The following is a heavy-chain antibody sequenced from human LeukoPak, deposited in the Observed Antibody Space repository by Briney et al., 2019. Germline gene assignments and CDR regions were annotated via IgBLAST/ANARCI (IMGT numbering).Heavy chain of an antibody. Sequence: ASVKVSCKASGYTFTGYYIHWVRQAPGQGLEWMGWINPNSGGTDYAQKFQGRVSMTRDTSISTAYMEVSSLRSDDTAVFSCARVKDGLEYHSFDYWGQGTLVTVSS. J-gene: IGHJ4*02. CDR1: GYTFTGYY. CDR2: INPNSGGT. CDR3: ARVKDGLEYHSFDY. D-gene: IGHD1-1*01. V-gene: IGHV1-2*02.